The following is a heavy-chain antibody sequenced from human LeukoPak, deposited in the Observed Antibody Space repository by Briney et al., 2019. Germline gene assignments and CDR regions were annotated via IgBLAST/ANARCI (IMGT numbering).Heavy chain of an antibody. J-gene: IGHJ4*02. CDR2: ISGSGGST. V-gene: IGHV3-23*01. Sequence: GGSLRLSCAASGFTFSSYAMSWVRQAPGKGLEWVSAISGSGGSTYYADSVKGRFTISRDNSKNTVYLQMNSLRAEDTAVYYCAKDQTGRYFDWFPPGDYWGQGTLMTVSS. CDR1: GFTFSSYA. CDR3: AKDQTGRYFDWFPPGDY. D-gene: IGHD3-9*01.